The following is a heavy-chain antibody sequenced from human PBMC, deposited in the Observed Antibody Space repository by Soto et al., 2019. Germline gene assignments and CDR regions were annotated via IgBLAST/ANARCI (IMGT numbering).Heavy chain of an antibody. Sequence: EVQLVESGGGLVQPGGSLRLSCAASGFTFSDHYMDWVRQAPGKGLEWVGRSKNKADSYTTEYAASVKGRVTISRDGSKNSLFLQMNSLKTEATAVYYCTVWGSGNDFGAAWGQGILVTVSS. CDR2: SKNKADSYTT. V-gene: IGHV3-72*01. D-gene: IGHD3-10*01. CDR1: GFTFSDHY. CDR3: TVWGSGNDFGAA. J-gene: IGHJ4*02.